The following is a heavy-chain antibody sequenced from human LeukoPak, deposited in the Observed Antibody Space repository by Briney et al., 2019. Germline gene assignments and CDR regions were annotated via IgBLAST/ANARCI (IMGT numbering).Heavy chain of an antibody. J-gene: IGHJ4*02. CDR3: ARDRGAGGYDHDY. V-gene: IGHV3-33*01. CDR2: MWSDGINQ. CDR1: GFIFSSYG. D-gene: IGHD5-12*01. Sequence: GGSLRLSCVASGFIFSSYGMHWGRQAPGKGLEWVAFMWSDGINQYYADSVKGRFAISRDNSKNTLYLQMNSLRVEDTAVYYCARDRGAGGYDHDYWGQGALVTVSS.